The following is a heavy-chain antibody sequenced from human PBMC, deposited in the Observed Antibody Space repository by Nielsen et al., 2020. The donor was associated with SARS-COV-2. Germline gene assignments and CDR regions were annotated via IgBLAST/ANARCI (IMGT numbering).Heavy chain of an antibody. J-gene: IGHJ3*02. CDR1: GFTFGDYA. V-gene: IGHV3-49*04. D-gene: IGHD2-15*01. CDR2: IRSKAYGGTT. Sequence: GESLKISCTASGFTFGDYAMSWVRQAPGKGLEWVGFIRSKAYGGTTEYAASVKGRFTISRDDSKSIAYLQMNSLRAEDTAVYYCARDPLLNPDIVVVVAANSFSIWGQGTMVTVSS. CDR3: ARDPLLNPDIVVVVAANSFSI.